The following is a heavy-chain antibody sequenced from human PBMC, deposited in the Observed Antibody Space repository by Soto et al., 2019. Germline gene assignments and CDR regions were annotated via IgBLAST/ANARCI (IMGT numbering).Heavy chain of an antibody. CDR1: GFTVSSNY. V-gene: IGHV3-66*01. CDR3: ARVGTAMVTDHEDY. D-gene: IGHD5-18*01. Sequence: GGSLRLSCAASGFTVSSNYMSWVRQAPGKGLEWVSVIYSGGSTYYADSVKGRFTISRDNSKNTRYLQMNSLRAEDTAVYYCARVGTAMVTDHEDYWGQGTLVTVSS. J-gene: IGHJ4*02. CDR2: IYSGGST.